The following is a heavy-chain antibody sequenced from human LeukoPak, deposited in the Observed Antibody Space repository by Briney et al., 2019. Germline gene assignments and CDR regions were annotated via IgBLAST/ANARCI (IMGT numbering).Heavy chain of an antibody. CDR1: GYSFTSYW. CDR3: ARRSSSGGYYFDY. V-gene: IGHV5-51*01. Sequence: RGESLKISCKGSGYSFTSYWIGWVRQMPGKGLEWMGIIYPGDSDIKYSPSFEGQVTISADKSNSTAYLQWSSLRASDTAMYYCARRSSSGGYYFDYWGQGTLVTVSS. J-gene: IGHJ4*02. CDR2: IYPGDSDI. D-gene: IGHD3-16*01.